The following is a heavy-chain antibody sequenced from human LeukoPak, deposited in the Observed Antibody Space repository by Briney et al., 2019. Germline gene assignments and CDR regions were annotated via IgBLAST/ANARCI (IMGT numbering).Heavy chain of an antibody. J-gene: IGHJ5*02. CDR3: ARESYYDSSGMPNWFDP. D-gene: IGHD3-22*01. CDR1: GFTFSSYW. V-gene: IGHV3-74*01. CDR2: INSDGSST. Sequence: PGGSLRLSCAASGFTFSSYWMHWVRQAPRKGLVWVSRINSDGSSTSYADSVKGRFTISRDNAKNTLYLQMNSLRAEDTAVYYCARESYYDSSGMPNWFDPWGQGTLVTVSS.